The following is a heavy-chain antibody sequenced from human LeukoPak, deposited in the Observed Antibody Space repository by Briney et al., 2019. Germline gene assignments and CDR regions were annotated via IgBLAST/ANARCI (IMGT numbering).Heavy chain of an antibody. J-gene: IGHJ4*02. D-gene: IGHD2-2*01. V-gene: IGHV1-69*04. CDR1: GGTFSSYA. CDR2: IIPILGIA. CDR3: ARERMGGYCSSTSCYENYFDY. Sequence: ASVKVSCKASGGTFSSYAISWVRQAPGQGLEWMGRIIPILGIANYAQKFQGRVTITADKSTSTAYMELSSLRSEDTAVYYCARERMGGYCSSTSCYENYFDYWGQGTLVTVSS.